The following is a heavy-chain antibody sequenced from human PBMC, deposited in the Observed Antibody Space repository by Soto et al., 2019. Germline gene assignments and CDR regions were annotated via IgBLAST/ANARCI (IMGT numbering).Heavy chain of an antibody. CDR3: ARDQPLNCSSTSCYLGGHAYYGMDV. J-gene: IGHJ6*02. Sequence: QVQLVQSGAEVKKPGASVKVSCKASGYTFTSYYMHWVRQAPGQGLEWMGIINPSGGSTSYAQKCQGRVSMTRDTYTSTVYMELSSLRSEDTAVYYCARDQPLNCSSTSCYLGGHAYYGMDVWGQGTTVTVSS. D-gene: IGHD2-2*01. CDR2: INPSGGST. V-gene: IGHV1-46*01. CDR1: GYTFTSYY.